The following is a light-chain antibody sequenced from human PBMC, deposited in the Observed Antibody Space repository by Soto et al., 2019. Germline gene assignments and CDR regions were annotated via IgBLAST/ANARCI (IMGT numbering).Light chain of an antibody. CDR3: QRYGSSRPWT. CDR2: GAS. CDR1: QGIGDT. J-gene: IGKJ1*01. V-gene: IGKV3-20*01. Sequence: EVVTRQSPATLSVSPGEGATLACSASQGIGDTLAWYQHKPGQAPRLLIYGASSRATGVPDRFSGSGSGTDFTLTISRLEPADFAVYYCQRYGSSRPWTFGQGTKVDI.